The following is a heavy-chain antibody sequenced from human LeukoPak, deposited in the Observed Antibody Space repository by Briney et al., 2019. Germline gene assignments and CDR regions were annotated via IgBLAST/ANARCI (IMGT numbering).Heavy chain of an antibody. CDR1: GFTFSSYS. Sequence: GGSLRLSCAASGFTFSSYSVNWVRQAPGKGLEWVSSISSSSSYIYYADSVKGRFTISRDNAKNSLYLQMNSLRAEDTAVYYCASARDYEKVFDYWGQGTLVTVSS. CDR3: ASARDYEKVFDY. V-gene: IGHV3-21*01. CDR2: ISSSSSYI. J-gene: IGHJ4*02. D-gene: IGHD4-17*01.